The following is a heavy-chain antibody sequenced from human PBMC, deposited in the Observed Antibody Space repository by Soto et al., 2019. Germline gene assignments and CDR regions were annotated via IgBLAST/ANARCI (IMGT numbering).Heavy chain of an antibody. CDR3: ARQIYDSDTGPNFQYYFDS. V-gene: IGHV5-10-1*01. Sequence: RRESLKLSCNGSGYSFAGYWITWVRQTPGKGLEWMGRIDPSDSQTYYSPSFRGHVTISVTKSITTVFLQWSSLRASDTAMYYCARQIYDSDTGPNFQYYFDSWGQGTPVTVSS. CDR2: IDPSDSQT. CDR1: GYSFAGYW. D-gene: IGHD3-22*01. J-gene: IGHJ4*02.